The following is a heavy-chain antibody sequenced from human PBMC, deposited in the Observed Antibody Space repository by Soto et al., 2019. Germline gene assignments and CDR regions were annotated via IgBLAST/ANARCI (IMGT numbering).Heavy chain of an antibody. Sequence: GGSLRLSCTASGFRFSNYVMSWVRQAPGKGLECVSAISNSGDVTYYADSVRGRFTISRDNSKNTVFLQMNSLRADDAAVYYCAKMVSGWPNWFDPWGQGTLVTVSS. CDR1: GFRFSNYV. V-gene: IGHV3-23*01. D-gene: IGHD6-19*01. J-gene: IGHJ5*02. CDR3: AKMVSGWPNWFDP. CDR2: ISNSGDVT.